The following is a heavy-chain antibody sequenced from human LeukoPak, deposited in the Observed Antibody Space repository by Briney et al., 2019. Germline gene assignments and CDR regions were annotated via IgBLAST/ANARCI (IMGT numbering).Heavy chain of an antibody. D-gene: IGHD3-10*01. V-gene: IGHV1-8*03. Sequence: GASVNLSRKASGYTFTSYDINWVRQATGQGLEWMGWMNPNSGNTGYAQKFQGRVTITRNTSISTAYMELSSLRSEDTAVYYCARGDFGELHHYWGQGTLVTVSS. CDR1: GYTFTSYD. CDR3: ARGDFGELHHY. CDR2: MNPNSGNT. J-gene: IGHJ4*02.